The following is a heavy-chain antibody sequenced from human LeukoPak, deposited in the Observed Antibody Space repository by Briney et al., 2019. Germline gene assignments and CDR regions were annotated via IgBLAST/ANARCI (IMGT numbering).Heavy chain of an antibody. D-gene: IGHD3-3*01. CDR2: ITPNSGDT. V-gene: IGHV1-2*06. CDR1: GYSFTLHY. CDR3: AREPGCFGMDV. J-gene: IGHJ6*03. Sequence: ASVKVSCKASGYSFTLHYIHWVRQAPGPGLEWMGRITPNSGDTNYQQKLQGRVTMTRDTSISTAYMELSRLKSDDTAVYDCAREPGCFGMDVWDEGTTVTVSS.